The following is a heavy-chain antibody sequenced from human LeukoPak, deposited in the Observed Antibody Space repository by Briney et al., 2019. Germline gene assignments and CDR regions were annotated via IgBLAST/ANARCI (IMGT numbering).Heavy chain of an antibody. V-gene: IGHV1-69*01. CDR2: IIPIFGTA. Sequence: GSSVKVSCKASGGTFSSYAISWVRQAPGQGLEWMGGIIPIFGTANYAQKFQGRVTITADESTSTAYMELSSLRSEDTAVYYCARESITTPGAPPSPHYYYYYGMDVWGQGTTVTVSS. CDR1: GGTFSSYA. J-gene: IGHJ6*02. D-gene: IGHD3-3*01. CDR3: ARESITTPGAPPSPHYYYYYGMDV.